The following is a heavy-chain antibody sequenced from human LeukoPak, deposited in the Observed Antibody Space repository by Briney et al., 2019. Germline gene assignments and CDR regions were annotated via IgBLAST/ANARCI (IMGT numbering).Heavy chain of an antibody. Sequence: GGSLRLSCAASGFTFSNVWMSWVRQVPGKGLEWVGRIRRKTDGETTDHAAPVKGRFSISRDDSKNTLYLQMNSLKTEDTAVYYCVTDLVIKGYFDYWGQGALVTVSS. V-gene: IGHV3-15*01. CDR3: VTDLVIKGYFDY. CDR1: GFTFSNVW. J-gene: IGHJ4*02. CDR2: IRRKTDGETT. D-gene: IGHD2-21*01.